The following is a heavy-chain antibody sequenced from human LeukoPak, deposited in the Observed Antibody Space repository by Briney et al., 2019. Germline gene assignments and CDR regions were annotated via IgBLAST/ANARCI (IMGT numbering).Heavy chain of an antibody. CDR2: IYYTGST. CDR3: ARGAAAVY. Sequence: SETLSLTCTVSGGSISSSSYYWGWIRQPPGKGLEWIGSIYYTGSTYYNPSLKSRVTISVDTSKNQFSLKLSSVTAADTAVYYCARGAAAVYWGQGTLVTVSS. D-gene: IGHD6-13*01. CDR1: GGSISSSSYY. V-gene: IGHV4-39*07. J-gene: IGHJ4*02.